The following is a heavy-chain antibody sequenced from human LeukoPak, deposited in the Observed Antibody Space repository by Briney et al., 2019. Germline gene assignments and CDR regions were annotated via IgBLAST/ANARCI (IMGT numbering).Heavy chain of an antibody. CDR1: GFTFSSYG. D-gene: IGHD3-10*01. V-gene: IGHV3-33*01. J-gene: IGHJ6*03. CDR2: IWYDGSNK. CDR3: ARVKAGYYYYMDV. Sequence: PGGSLRLSCAASGFTFSSYGMHWVRQAPGKGLEWVAVIWYDGSNKYYADSVKGRFTISRDNAKNSLYLQMNSLRAEDTAVYYCARVKAGYYYYMDVWGKGTTVTVSS.